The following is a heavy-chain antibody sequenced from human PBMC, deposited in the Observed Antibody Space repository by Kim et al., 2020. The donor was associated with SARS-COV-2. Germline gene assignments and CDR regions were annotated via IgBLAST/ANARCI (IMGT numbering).Heavy chain of an antibody. V-gene: IGHV4-59*01. CDR3: ARTIGYYDILTGYSPGAFDI. CDR1: GGSISSYY. J-gene: IGHJ3*02. CDR2: IYYSGST. Sequence: SETLSLTCTVSGGSISSYYWSWIRQPPGKGLEWIGYIYYSGSTNYNPSLKSRVTISVDTSKNQFSLKLSSVTAADTAVYYCARTIGYYDILTGYSPGAFDIWGQGTMVTVSS. D-gene: IGHD3-9*01.